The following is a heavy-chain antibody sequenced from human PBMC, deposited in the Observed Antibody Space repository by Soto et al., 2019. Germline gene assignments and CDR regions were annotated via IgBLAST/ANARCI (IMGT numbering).Heavy chain of an antibody. CDR2: IIPIFGTA. J-gene: IGHJ4*02. D-gene: IGHD3-22*01. Sequence: QVQLVQSGAEVKKPGSSVKVSCKASGGTFSSYAISWVRQAPGQGLEWMGGIIPIFGTANYAQKFQGRVKIDADESTSTAYMELSSLRSEDTAVYYCAREKGTYDSSGYYPAPFDYWGQGTLVTVSS. CDR3: AREKGTYDSSGYYPAPFDY. CDR1: GGTFSSYA. V-gene: IGHV1-69*01.